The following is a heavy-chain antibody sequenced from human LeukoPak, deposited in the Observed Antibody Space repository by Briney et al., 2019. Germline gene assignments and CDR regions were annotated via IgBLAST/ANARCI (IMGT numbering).Heavy chain of an antibody. Sequence: GGSLRLSCAASGFSFSNYAMNWVRQAPGKGLEWVSLISGSGGGTYYADSVKGRFTISRDISSNILYLQMNTLRAEDTAVYYCARDAGYYSSLYYFDFWGQGTLVTVSS. V-gene: IGHV3-23*01. J-gene: IGHJ4*02. D-gene: IGHD2-2*01. CDR3: ARDAGYYSSLYYFDF. CDR2: ISGSGGGT. CDR1: GFSFSNYA.